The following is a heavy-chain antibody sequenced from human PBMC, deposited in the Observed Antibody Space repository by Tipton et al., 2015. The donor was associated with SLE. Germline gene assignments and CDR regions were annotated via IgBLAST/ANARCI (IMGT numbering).Heavy chain of an antibody. V-gene: IGHV3-30*04. J-gene: IGHJ4*02. CDR2: ISYNENNK. Sequence: RSLRLSCAASGFTFSSYAMHWVRQAPGKGLEGVAVISYNENNKYYTDSVKGRFTVSRDNSKSMLSLQMNSLRAEDTAVYYCARDQSRSGYSSFDYWGQGALVSVSS. D-gene: IGHD3-22*01. CDR1: GFTFSSYA. CDR3: ARDQSRSGYSSFDY.